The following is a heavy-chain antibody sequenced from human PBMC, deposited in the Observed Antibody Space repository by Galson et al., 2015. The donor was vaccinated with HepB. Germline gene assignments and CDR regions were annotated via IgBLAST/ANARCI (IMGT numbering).Heavy chain of an antibody. D-gene: IGHD3-3*01. V-gene: IGHV4-34*01. CDR3: ARAVYYDFWNGFGP. CDR2: INHSGNT. J-gene: IGHJ5*02. Sequence: LSLTCAVYGGSFSAHYWSWIRQPPGKGLEWIGEINHSGNTNYNPSLKSRVTISVDTSKNRFSLKLSSVTAADTAVYYCARAVYYDFWNGFGPWGQGTLVTVSS. CDR1: GGSFSAHY.